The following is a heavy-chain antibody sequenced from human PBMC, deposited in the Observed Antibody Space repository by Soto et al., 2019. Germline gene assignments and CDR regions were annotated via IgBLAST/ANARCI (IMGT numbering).Heavy chain of an antibody. V-gene: IGHV3-74*01. Sequence: GGSLRLSCAASGFTFSSYWMHWVRKAPGKGLVWVSRINSDGSSTSYADSVKGRFTISRDNAKNTLYLQMNSLRAEDTAVYYCSNYDFWSGPPTWGQGTLVTVSS. CDR3: SNYDFWSGPPT. D-gene: IGHD3-3*01. J-gene: IGHJ5*02. CDR1: GFTFSSYW. CDR2: INSDGSST.